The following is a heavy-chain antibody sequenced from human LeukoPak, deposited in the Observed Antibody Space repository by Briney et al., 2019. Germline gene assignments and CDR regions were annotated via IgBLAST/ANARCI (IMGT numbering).Heavy chain of an antibody. CDR1: GFTFSSYA. CDR2: IKQDGSEK. J-gene: IGHJ5*02. Sequence: GGSLRLSCAASGFTFSSYAMSWVRQAPGKGLEWVANIKQDGSEKYYVDSVKGRFTISRDNAKNSLYLQMNSLRAEDTAVYYCARGANWFDPWGQGTLVTVSS. CDR3: ARGANWFDP. V-gene: IGHV3-7*01.